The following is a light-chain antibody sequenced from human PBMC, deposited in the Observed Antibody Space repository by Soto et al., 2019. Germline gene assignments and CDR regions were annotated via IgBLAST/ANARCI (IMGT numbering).Light chain of an antibody. Sequence: LTQPPSASGTPGQRVTISCSGSSSNIGSNYVYWYQQLPGTAPKLLIYSNNQRPSGVPDRFSGSKSGTSASLAISGLRSEDEADYYCAAWDDSLSAVFGTGTKLTVL. J-gene: IGLJ1*01. CDR1: SSNIGSNY. CDR2: SNN. V-gene: IGLV1-47*02. CDR3: AAWDDSLSAV.